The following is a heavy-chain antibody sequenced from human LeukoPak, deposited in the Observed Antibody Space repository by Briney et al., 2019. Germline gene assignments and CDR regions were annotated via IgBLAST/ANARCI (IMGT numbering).Heavy chain of an antibody. CDR3: ARATYDSSGYSVDY. D-gene: IGHD3-22*01. CDR2: IKQDGSEK. J-gene: IGHJ4*02. V-gene: IGHV3-7*01. CDR1: GFTVSSNY. Sequence: GGSLRLSCAASGFTVSSNYMSWVRQAPGKGLEWVANIKQDGSEKSHVDSVKGRFTISRDNAKNSLYLQMNSLRAEDTAVYYCARATYDSSGYSVDYWGQGTLVTVSS.